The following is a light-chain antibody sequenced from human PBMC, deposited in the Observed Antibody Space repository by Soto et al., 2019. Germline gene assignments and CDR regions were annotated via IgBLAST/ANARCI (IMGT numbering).Light chain of an antibody. J-gene: IGKJ2*01. Sequence: EIVLTQSPRTLSLSPGERATLSCRASQSVSSSYLAWYQQKPGQAPRLLIYGASSRATGIPDRFSGSGSGTHVTLTISRLEPEDFAVYYCQQYGSSPSYTFGQGTKLEMK. CDR2: GAS. CDR3: QQYGSSPSYT. V-gene: IGKV3-20*01. CDR1: QSVSSSY.